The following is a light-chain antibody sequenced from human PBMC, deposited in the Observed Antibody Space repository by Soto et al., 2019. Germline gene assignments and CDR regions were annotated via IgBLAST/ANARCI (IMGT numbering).Light chain of an antibody. CDR3: QQYDNPHST. J-gene: IGKJ3*01. CDR2: DAS. Sequence: DIQMTQSPSSLSASVGDRVTITCQASQDISNYLNWYQQKPGKAPKLLIYDASNLETGVPSRFSGSGSGTDFTFTISSLQPEDIATYYCQQYDNPHSTFGPGTKVDIK. V-gene: IGKV1-33*01. CDR1: QDISNY.